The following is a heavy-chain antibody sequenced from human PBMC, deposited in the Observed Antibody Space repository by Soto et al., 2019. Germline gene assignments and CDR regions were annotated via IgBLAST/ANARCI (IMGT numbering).Heavy chain of an antibody. CDR2: INHSGST. J-gene: IGHJ6*02. CDR3: ARGSPRIAVAGMPPDRIPNNDYYGMDV. Sequence: PSETLSLTCAVYGGPFSGYYWSWIRQPPGKGLEWIGEINHSGSTNYNPSLKSRVTISVYTSKNQFSLNLNSVTAADTAVYYCARGSPRIAVAGMPPDRIPNNDYYGMDVWGQGTTVTXSS. V-gene: IGHV4-34*01. CDR1: GGPFSGYY. D-gene: IGHD6-19*01.